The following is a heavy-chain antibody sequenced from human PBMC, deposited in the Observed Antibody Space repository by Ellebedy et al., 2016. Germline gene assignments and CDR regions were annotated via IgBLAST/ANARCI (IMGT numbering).Heavy chain of an antibody. CDR3: ARGFCSSTSCYPFADAFDI. J-gene: IGHJ3*02. V-gene: IGHV1-18*01. D-gene: IGHD2-2*01. Sequence: ASVKVSCKASGYTFTSYGISWVRQAPGQGLEWMGWISAYNGNTNYAQKLQGRVTMTTDTSTSTAYMELRSLRSDDTAVYYCARGFCSSTSCYPFADAFDIWGQGTMVTVSS. CDR2: ISAYNGNT. CDR1: GYTFTSYG.